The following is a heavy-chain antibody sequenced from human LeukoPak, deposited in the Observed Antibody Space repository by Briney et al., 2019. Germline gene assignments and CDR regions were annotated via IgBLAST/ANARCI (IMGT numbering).Heavy chain of an antibody. CDR1: GFTFSSYS. CDR3: AKIAAGDYGPKPLFHYSGMDV. V-gene: IGHV3-23*01. J-gene: IGHJ6*02. D-gene: IGHD4/OR15-4a*01. Sequence: PGGSLRLSCAASGFTFSSYSMNWVRQAPGKGLEWVSAISGSGDSTSYADSVKGRFTISRDNSKNTLYLQMNSLRAEDTAVYYCAKIAAGDYGPKPLFHYSGMDVWGQGTTVTVSS. CDR2: ISGSGDST.